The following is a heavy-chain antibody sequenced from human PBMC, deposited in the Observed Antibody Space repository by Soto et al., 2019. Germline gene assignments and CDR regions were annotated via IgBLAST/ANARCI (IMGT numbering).Heavy chain of an antibody. CDR2: TYYRSKWYN. V-gene: IGHV6-1*01. D-gene: IGHD3-9*01. Sequence: SQTLSLTCAISGDSVSSNSAAWNWIRQSPSRGLEWLGRTYYRSKWYNDYAVSVKSRITINPDTSKNQFSLQLNSVTPEDTAVYYCARAYYDILTGYYKEGWFDPWGQGTLVTVSS. J-gene: IGHJ5*02. CDR1: GDSVSSNSAA. CDR3: ARAYYDILTGYYKEGWFDP.